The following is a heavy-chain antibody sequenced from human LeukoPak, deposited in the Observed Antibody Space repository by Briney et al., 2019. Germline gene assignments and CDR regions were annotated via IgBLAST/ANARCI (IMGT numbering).Heavy chain of an antibody. CDR2: IYHSGST. J-gene: IGHJ6*03. CDR1: GYSISSGYY. D-gene: IGHD3-10*01. V-gene: IGHV4-38-2*02. Sequence: PSETLSLTCTVSGYSISSGYYWGWIRQPPGKGLECIGSIYHSGSTYYNPSLKSRVTISVDTSKNQFSLKLSSVTAADTAVYYCARRATMVRGVTHYYYYYMDVWGKGTTVTISS. CDR3: ARRATMVRGVTHYYYYYMDV.